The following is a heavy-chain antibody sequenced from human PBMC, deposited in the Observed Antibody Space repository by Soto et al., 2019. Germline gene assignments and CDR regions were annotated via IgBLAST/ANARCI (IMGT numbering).Heavy chain of an antibody. CDR3: ASAPYDSSGYYHEVFDY. CDR1: GGTFSSYA. D-gene: IGHD3-22*01. J-gene: IGHJ4*02. V-gene: IGHV1-69*13. Sequence: SVKVSCKASGGTFSSYAISWVRQAPGQGLEWMGGIIPIFGTANYAQKFQGRVTITADESTSTAYIELSSLRSEDTAVYYCASAPYDSSGYYHEVFDYWGQGTLVTVS. CDR2: IIPIFGTA.